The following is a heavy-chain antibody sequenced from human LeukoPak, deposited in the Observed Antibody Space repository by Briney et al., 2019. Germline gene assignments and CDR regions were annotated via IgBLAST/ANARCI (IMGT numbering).Heavy chain of an antibody. CDR1: GFTFSSYA. Sequence: PGGSLRLSCAGSGFTFSSYAMSWVRQAPGKGLEWVSTTSGSGGGTYYADSVKGRFIISRDNSKNTLFLQMNSLRAEDTAVYYCASPSLRHGGDYWGQGTLVTVSS. D-gene: IGHD2-15*01. J-gene: IGHJ4*02. CDR3: ASPSLRHGGDY. CDR2: TSGSGGGT. V-gene: IGHV3-23*01.